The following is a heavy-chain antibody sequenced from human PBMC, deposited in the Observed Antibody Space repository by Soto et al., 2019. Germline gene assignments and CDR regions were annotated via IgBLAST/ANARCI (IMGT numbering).Heavy chain of an antibody. CDR1: GGTFSSYA. Sequence: SVKVSCKASGGTFSSYAISWVRQAPGQGLERMGGIIPIFGTANYAQKFQGRVTITADESTSTAYMELSSLRSEDTAVYYCARPVRGYYDSSGYYPFDYWGQGTLVTVSS. V-gene: IGHV1-69*13. J-gene: IGHJ4*02. D-gene: IGHD3-22*01. CDR3: ARPVRGYYDSSGYYPFDY. CDR2: IIPIFGTA.